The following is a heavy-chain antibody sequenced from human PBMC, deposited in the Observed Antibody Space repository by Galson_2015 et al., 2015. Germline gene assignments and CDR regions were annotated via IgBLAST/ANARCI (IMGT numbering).Heavy chain of an antibody. Sequence: SETLSLTCTVSGGSISSYYWSWIRQHPGKGLEWIGYIYYSGSTYYNPSLKSRVTISVDTSKNQFSLKLSSVTAADTAVYYCARAYYGWPYYYGMDVWGQGTTVTVSS. CDR2: IYYSGST. CDR3: ARAYYGWPYYYGMDV. CDR1: GGSISSYY. J-gene: IGHJ6*02. V-gene: IGHV4-59*01. D-gene: IGHD3-10*01.